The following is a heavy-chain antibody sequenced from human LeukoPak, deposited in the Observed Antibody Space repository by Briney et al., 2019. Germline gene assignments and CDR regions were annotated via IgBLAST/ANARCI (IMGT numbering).Heavy chain of an antibody. D-gene: IGHD1-26*01. CDR1: GYTLTDYY. CDR3: ARGPSRLNSGSYYPCVDY. J-gene: IGHJ4*02. V-gene: IGHV1-2*02. Sequence: VASVKVSCKASGYTLTDYYMHWVRQAPGQGLEWMGWINPYNGVTNYAQKFQGRVTLTRDTSISTASMELSRLTSDDTAVYYCARGPSRLNSGSYYPCVDYWGQGTLVPVSS. CDR2: INPYNGVT.